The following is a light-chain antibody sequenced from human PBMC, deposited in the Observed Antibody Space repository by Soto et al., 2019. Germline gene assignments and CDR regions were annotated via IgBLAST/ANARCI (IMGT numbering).Light chain of an antibody. J-gene: IGKJ1*01. V-gene: IGKV3D-20*02. CDR2: AAS. CDR1: QSVSNNY. CDR3: QQRSNLWT. Sequence: EILLTQSPCTLSLSVGERATLSCRASQSVSNNYLAWYQQKPGHAPSLLIYAASTRATGIPAKFSGSGSGTEFTLTISSLQSEDFAVYYCQQRSNLWTFGQGTKVDIK.